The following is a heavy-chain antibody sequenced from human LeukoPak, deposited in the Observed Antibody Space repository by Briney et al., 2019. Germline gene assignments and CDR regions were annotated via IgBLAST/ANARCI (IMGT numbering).Heavy chain of an antibody. CDR1: GFTFSSYA. J-gene: IGHJ4*02. Sequence: GGSLRLSCAASGFTFSSYAMSWVRQAPGKGLEWVSAISGSGGSTYYADSVKGRFTISRDNSKNTLYLQMNSLRAEDTAVYYCARLGAMGSTSSDLDYWGQGTLVTVSS. CDR2: ISGSGGST. V-gene: IGHV3-23*01. CDR3: ARLGAMGSTSSDLDY. D-gene: IGHD2-2*01.